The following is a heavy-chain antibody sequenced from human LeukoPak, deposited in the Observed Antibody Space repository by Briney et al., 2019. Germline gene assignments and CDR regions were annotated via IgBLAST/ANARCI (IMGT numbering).Heavy chain of an antibody. CDR3: AKEVHSSGWYFAFDI. J-gene: IGHJ3*02. V-gene: IGHV3-48*01. CDR2: ISSSSSTI. Sequence: QPGGSLRLSCAASGFTFSSYSMNWVRQAPGKGLEWVSYISSSSSTIYYADSVKGRFTISRDNSKNTLYLQMNSLRPEDTAVYYCAKEVHSSGWYFAFDIWGQGTMVTVSS. D-gene: IGHD6-19*01. CDR1: GFTFSSYS.